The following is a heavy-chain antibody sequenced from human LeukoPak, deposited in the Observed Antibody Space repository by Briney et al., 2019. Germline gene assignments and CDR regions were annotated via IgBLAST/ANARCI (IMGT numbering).Heavy chain of an antibody. CDR1: GYTFTSYD. CDR3: ARAIGGDFFYFDY. D-gene: IGHD3-16*01. V-gene: IGHV1-46*01. CDR2: INPSGGST. J-gene: IGHJ4*02. Sequence: ASVKVSCKASGYTFTSYDINWVRQATGQGLEWMGIINPSGGSTSYAQKFQGRVTMTRDTSTSTVYMELSSLRSEDTAVYYCARAIGGDFFYFDYWGQGTLVTVSS.